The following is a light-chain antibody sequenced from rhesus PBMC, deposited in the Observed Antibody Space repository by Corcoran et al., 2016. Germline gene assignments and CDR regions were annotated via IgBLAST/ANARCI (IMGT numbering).Light chain of an antibody. CDR2: DAS. J-gene: IGKJ3*01. CDR3: QQYSNWPT. V-gene: IGKV3-35*01. CDR1: QSVSSS. Sequence: EIVLTQSPATLSLSPGERATLSCRASQSVSSSLAWYQQKPGQAPRLLINDASSRATGIPDRFSGSASGTDFTLTISSLEPEDVGVYYCQQYSNWPTCGPGTKLDIK.